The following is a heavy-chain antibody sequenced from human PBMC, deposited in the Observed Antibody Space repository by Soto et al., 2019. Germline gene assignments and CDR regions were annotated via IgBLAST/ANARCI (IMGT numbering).Heavy chain of an antibody. D-gene: IGHD1-26*01. V-gene: IGHV4-39*02. CDR1: GSSISSSSYY. J-gene: IGHJ5*02. CDR2: IYYSGST. CDR3: ATQEVGGSYVYTFDP. Sequence: QLQLQESGPGLVKPSETLSLTCTVSGSSISSSSYYWGWIRQPPGKGLEWIGSIYYSGSTYYNPSLKSRVTISVDTSKNHFSLKLSSVTAADTAVYYCATQEVGGSYVYTFDPWGQGTLVTVSS.